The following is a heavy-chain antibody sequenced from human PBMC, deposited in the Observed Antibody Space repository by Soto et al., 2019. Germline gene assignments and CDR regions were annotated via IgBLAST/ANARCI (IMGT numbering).Heavy chain of an antibody. CDR2: IYYSGST. CDR3: ASPTLGAFDI. V-gene: IGHV4-39*01. CDR1: GGSISSSSYY. Sequence: SETLSLTCTVSGGSISSSSYYWGWIRQPPGKGLEWIGSIYYSGSTYYNPSLKSRVTISVDTSKNQFSLKLSSVTAADTAVYYCASPTLGAFDIWGQGTMVTVSS. D-gene: IGHD3-16*01. J-gene: IGHJ3*02.